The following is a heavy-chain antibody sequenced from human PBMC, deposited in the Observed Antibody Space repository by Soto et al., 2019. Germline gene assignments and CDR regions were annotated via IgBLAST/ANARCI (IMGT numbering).Heavy chain of an antibody. V-gene: IGHV1-18*01. CDR1: GYTFTSYG. CDR3: ARDVYSYCTSGVCGGFAP. CDR2: ISAYNGNT. J-gene: IGHJ5*02. Sequence: ASVKVSCKASGYTFTSYGISWVRQAPGQGLEWMGWISAYNGNTNYAQKLQGRVTMTTDTSTSTAYMELRSLRSDDTAVYYCARDVYSYCTSGVCGGFAPWGQGTLVTGSS. D-gene: IGHD2-8*01.